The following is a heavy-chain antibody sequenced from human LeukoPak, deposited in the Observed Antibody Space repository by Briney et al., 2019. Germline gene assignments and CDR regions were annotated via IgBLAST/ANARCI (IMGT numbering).Heavy chain of an antibody. D-gene: IGHD3-16*01. CDR2: ISDSGGGT. CDR3: AKVGVGWVAFEY. Sequence: PGGSLRLSCAASGFTFSNFAMSWVRQAPGKALQWVSAISDSGGGTFYADSVKGRFTISRDNSKNTLYLQMNSLRAEDTAVYYCAKVGVGWVAFEYWGQGTLVTVSS. CDR1: GFTFSNFA. J-gene: IGHJ4*02. V-gene: IGHV3-23*01.